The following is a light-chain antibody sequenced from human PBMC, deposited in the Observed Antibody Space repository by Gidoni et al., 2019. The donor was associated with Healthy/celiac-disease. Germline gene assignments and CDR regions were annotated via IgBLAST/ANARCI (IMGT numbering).Light chain of an antibody. J-gene: IGKJ4*01. CDR3: QQYNNWPPDT. CDR1: QSVTSN. Sequence: EIVMTQSPATLSVSSGERAILSCRASQSVTSNLAWYQQKPGQAPRLLIYGASTRTTGIPARFSGSGSGTEFTLTISSLQSEDFAVYYCQQYNNWPPDTFGGGTKVEIK. V-gene: IGKV3-15*01. CDR2: GAS.